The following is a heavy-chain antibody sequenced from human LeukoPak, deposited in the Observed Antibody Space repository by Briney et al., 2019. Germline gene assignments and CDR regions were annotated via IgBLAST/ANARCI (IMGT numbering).Heavy chain of an antibody. CDR1: GFTFSSYA. D-gene: IGHD3-10*01. CDR3: AKEGYYYGSGSPGYFDY. CDR2: ISGSGGST. V-gene: IGHV3-23*01. J-gene: IGHJ4*02. Sequence: PGGSLRLSCAASGFTFSSYAMSWVRQAPGKGLEWVSAISGSGGSTYYADSVKGRFTISSDNSKNTLYLQMNSLRAEDTAVYYCAKEGYYYGSGSPGYFDYWGQGTLVTVSS.